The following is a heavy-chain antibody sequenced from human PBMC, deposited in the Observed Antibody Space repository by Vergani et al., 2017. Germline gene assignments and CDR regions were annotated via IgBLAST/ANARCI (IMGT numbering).Heavy chain of an antibody. V-gene: IGHV3-11*06. Sequence: QVQLVESGGGLVKPGGSLRLSCTASGFTFSDHYMSWIRQAPGKGLEWVSYISSSSTYTNYADSVKGRFTISRDNAKNSLYLQMNSLRDDDTAVYYCARDAFVPRAGMDVRGRGTTVTVSS. J-gene: IGHJ6*02. D-gene: IGHD2-21*01. CDR2: ISSSSTYT. CDR3: ARDAFVPRAGMDV. CDR1: GFTFSDHY.